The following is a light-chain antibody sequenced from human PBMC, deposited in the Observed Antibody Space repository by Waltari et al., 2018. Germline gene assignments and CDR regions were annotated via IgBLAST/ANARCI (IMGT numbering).Light chain of an antibody. CDR2: GAS. CDR1: LSVSGF. J-gene: IGKJ1*01. Sequence: CMASLSVSGFLAWYQQKPGQAPRLLIYGASTRATGIPDRFSGSGSGTDFSLTISRLEPEDFAVYYCQKYDRLPATFGQGTKVEIK. CDR3: QKYDRLPAT. V-gene: IGKV3-20*01.